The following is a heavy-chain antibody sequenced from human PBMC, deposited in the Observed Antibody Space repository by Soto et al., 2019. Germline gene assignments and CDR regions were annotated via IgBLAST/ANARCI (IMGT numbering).Heavy chain of an antibody. V-gene: IGHV4-34*01. CDR2: INHSGST. CDR1: GGSFSGYY. D-gene: IGHD5-12*01. CDR3: ARDTDSGYGDDAFDI. Sequence: ASETLSLTCAVYGGSFSGYYWSWIRQPPGKGLEWIGEINHSGSTNYNPSLKSRVTISVDTSKNQFSLKLSSVTAADTAVYYCARDTDSGYGDDAFDIWGQGTMVTVSS. J-gene: IGHJ3*02.